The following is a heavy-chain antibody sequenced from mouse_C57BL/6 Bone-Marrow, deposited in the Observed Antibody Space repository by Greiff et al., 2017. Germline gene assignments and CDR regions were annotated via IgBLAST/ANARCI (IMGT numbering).Heavy chain of an antibody. CDR2: IDPEDGET. Sequence: VQLQQSGAELVKPGASVTLSCTASGFNIKDYYMHWVKQRTEQGLEWIGRIDPEDGETKSAPKFQGKDTITADTSSNTAYLQLSSLTSEDTAVYYCAPHYYGKGFDVWGTGTTVTVSS. CDR1: GFNIKDYY. CDR3: APHYYGKGFDV. D-gene: IGHD1-2*01. V-gene: IGHV14-2*01. J-gene: IGHJ1*03.